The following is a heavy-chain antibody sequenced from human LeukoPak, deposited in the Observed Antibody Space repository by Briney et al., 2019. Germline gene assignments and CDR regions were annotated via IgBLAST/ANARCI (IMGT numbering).Heavy chain of an antibody. D-gene: IGHD5/OR15-5a*01. CDR3: ARDVSAPADY. J-gene: IGHJ4*02. Sequence: PGGSLRLSCAASGFTFSSYAMSWVRQAPGKGLEWVSAISASGRSTYYADSVKGRFTISRDNSKNTLYVQMNSLRAEDTAVYYCARDVSAPADYWGQGTLVTVSS. V-gene: IGHV3-23*01. CDR1: GFTFSSYA. CDR2: ISASGRST.